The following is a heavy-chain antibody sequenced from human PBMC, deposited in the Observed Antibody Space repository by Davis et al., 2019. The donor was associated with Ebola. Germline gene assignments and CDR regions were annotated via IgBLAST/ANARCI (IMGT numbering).Heavy chain of an antibody. Sequence: GGSLRLSCAASGFTFSNYGMHWVRHVPGKGLEWVAVISYDRSNKYYADSVKGRFTISRDNSKNTLYLQMNSLRAEDTAVYYCARDVDQNRLYYFDYWGQGALVAVSS. V-gene: IGHV3-30*03. J-gene: IGHJ4*02. CDR3: ARDVDQNRLYYFDY. D-gene: IGHD2-15*01. CDR2: ISYDRSNK. CDR1: GFTFSNYG.